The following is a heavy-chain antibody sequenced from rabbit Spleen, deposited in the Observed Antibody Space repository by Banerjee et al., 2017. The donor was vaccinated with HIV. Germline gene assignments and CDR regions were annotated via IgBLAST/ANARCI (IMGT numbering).Heavy chain of an antibody. J-gene: IGHJ6*01. Sequence: QEQLVESGGGLVQPEGSLTLTCTASGFSFSSNSYMCWVRQAPGKGLEWLGCIYSDTSGSTWYATWAKGRFTCSKTSSTTVTLQMTRLTAADTATYFCARDTSSSFSSYGMDLWGPGTLVTVS. V-gene: IGHV1S45*01. CDR2: IYSDTSGST. CDR1: GFSFSSNSY. CDR3: ARDTSSSFSSYGMDL. D-gene: IGHD1-1*01.